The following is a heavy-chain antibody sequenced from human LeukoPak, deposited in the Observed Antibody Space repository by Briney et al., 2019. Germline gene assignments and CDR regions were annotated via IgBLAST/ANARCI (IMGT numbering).Heavy chain of an antibody. V-gene: IGHV4-39*07. CDR1: GGSISSSSYY. CDR3: ARGGNLYYFDY. J-gene: IGHJ4*02. Sequence: PSETLSLTCTVSGGSISSSSYYWGWIRQTPGKGLEWIGSIYYSGSTYYNPSLKSRVTISVDTSKNQFSLKLSSVTAADTAVYYCARGGNLYYFDYWGQGTLVTVSS. CDR2: IYYSGST. D-gene: IGHD1-14*01.